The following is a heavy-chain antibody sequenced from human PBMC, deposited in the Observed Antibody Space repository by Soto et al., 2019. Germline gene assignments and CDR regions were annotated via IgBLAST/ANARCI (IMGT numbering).Heavy chain of an antibody. CDR2: IIPIFGTA. V-gene: IGHV1-69*06. CDR3: ASTKYDSSAYYYWYLGL. J-gene: IGHJ2*01. CDR1: EDTFRNYA. Sequence: QVELVQSGAEVKKPGSSVKVSCQASEDTFRNYAIIWVRQAPGQGLERMGGIIPIFGTANYAQKFKGRVTITAETSANTVYLELSSLRSEDTAVYYCASTKYDSSAYYYWYLGLWGRGTLVTVSS. D-gene: IGHD3-22*01.